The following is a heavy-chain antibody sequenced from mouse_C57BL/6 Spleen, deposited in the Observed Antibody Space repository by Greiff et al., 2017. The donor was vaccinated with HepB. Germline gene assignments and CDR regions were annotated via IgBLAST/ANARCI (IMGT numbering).Heavy chain of an antibody. CDR2: IFPGSGST. CDR1: GYTFTDYY. Sequence: QVQLQQSGPELVKPGASVKISCKASGYTFTDYYINWVKQRPGQGLEWIGWIFPGSGSTYYNEKFKGKATLTVDKSSSTAYMLLSSLTSEDSAVYFCARTGLRAVVAYYFDYWGQGTTLTVSS. J-gene: IGHJ2*01. CDR3: ARTGLRAVVAYYFDY. V-gene: IGHV1-75*01. D-gene: IGHD1-1*01.